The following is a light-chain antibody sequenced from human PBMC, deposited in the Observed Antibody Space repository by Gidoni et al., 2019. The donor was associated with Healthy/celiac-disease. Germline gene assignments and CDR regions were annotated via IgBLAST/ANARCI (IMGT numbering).Light chain of an antibody. J-gene: IGKJ4*01. CDR3: QQYYSTPPT. V-gene: IGKV4-1*01. CDR2: WAS. CDR1: QSVLYSSNNKNY. Sequence: DIVMTQPPDSLAVSLGERATINCKSSQSVLYSSNNKNYLAWYQQKPGQPPKLLIYWASTRESGVPDRFSGSGSGTDFTLTISSLQAEDVAVYYCQQYYSTPPTFGGXTKVEIK.